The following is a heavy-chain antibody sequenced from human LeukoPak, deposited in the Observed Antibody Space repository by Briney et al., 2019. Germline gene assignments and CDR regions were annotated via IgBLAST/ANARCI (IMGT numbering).Heavy chain of an antibody. CDR3: ARWRVRGYGDYDLDAFDI. Sequence: SETLSLTCTVSGGPISSSSYYWGWIRQPPGKGLEWIGSIYYSGSTYYNPSLKSRVTISVDTSKNQFSLKLSSVTAADTAVYYCARWRVRGYGDYDLDAFDIWGQGTMVTVSS. V-gene: IGHV4-39*01. J-gene: IGHJ3*02. CDR2: IYYSGST. CDR1: GGPISSSSYY. D-gene: IGHD4-17*01.